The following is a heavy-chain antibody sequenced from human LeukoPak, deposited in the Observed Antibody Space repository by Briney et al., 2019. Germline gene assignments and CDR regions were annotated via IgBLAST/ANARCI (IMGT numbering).Heavy chain of an antibody. V-gene: IGHV4-59*01. Sequence: PSETLSLTCTVSGGSISSYYWSWIRQPPGKGLEWIGYIYYSGSTNYNPSLKSRVTISVDTSKNQFSLKLSSVTAADTAVYYCARADSIEAFDIWGQGTMVTVSS. CDR2: IYYSGST. CDR3: ARADSIEAFDI. CDR1: GGSISSYY. J-gene: IGHJ3*02. D-gene: IGHD3-22*01.